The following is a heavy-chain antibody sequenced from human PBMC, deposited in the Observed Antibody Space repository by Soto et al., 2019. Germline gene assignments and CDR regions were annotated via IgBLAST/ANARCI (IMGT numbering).Heavy chain of an antibody. D-gene: IGHD3-22*01. J-gene: IGHJ5*02. CDR1: GGSISSSSYY. CDR2: IYYSGST. Sequence: QLQLQESGPGLVKPSETLSLTCTVSGGSISSSSYYWGWIRQPPGKGLAWIGSIYYSGSTYYNPSLKSRVTISVDTSKNQFSLKLSSVTAADTAVYYCARHLPVTMIVVAWGQGTLVTVSS. CDR3: ARHLPVTMIVVA. V-gene: IGHV4-39*01.